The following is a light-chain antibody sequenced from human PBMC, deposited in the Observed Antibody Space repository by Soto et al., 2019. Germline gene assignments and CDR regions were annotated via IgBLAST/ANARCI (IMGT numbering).Light chain of an antibody. Sequence: DIQMTQSPSTLSASVGDRVTITCRASQSIRSWLAWYQQKPGKAPKLLIYKASSLESGVPSRFSGSGSGTEFTLTISSLQPDDFATYYCQQYNSYSYTFGQGNKLEIK. CDR3: QQYNSYSYT. CDR1: QSIRSW. V-gene: IGKV1-5*03. J-gene: IGKJ2*01. CDR2: KAS.